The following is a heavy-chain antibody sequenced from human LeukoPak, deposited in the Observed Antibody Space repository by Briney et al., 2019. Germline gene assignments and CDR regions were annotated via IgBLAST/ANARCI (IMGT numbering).Heavy chain of an antibody. Sequence: SQTLSLTCTVSGGSISSGSYYWSWIRQPAVKGLEWIGRIYTSGSTNCNPSLKSRVTISVDTSKNQFSLKLSSVTAADTAVYYCARAGYRYTVLFDYWGQGTLVTVSS. CDR3: ARAGYRYTVLFDY. CDR2: IYTSGST. J-gene: IGHJ4*02. D-gene: IGHD3-16*02. V-gene: IGHV4-61*02. CDR1: GGSISSGSYY.